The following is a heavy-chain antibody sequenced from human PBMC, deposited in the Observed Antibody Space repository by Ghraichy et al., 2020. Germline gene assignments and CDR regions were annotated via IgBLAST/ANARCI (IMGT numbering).Heavy chain of an antibody. Sequence: SGPTLVKPTQTLTLTCTFSGFSLSTSGMCVSWIRQPPGKALEWLARMDWDDDKYYSTSLKTRLTISKDTSKNQVVLTMTNMDPVDTATYFCATIPTSIVRDINFYYYGMDVWGQGTTVTVSS. D-gene: IGHD3-10*01. CDR3: ATIPTSIVRDINFYYYGMDV. V-gene: IGHV2-70*11. J-gene: IGHJ6*02. CDR1: GFSLSTSGMC. CDR2: MDWDDDK.